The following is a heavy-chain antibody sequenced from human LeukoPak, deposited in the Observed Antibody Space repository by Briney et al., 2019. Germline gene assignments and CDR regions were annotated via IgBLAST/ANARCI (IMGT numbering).Heavy chain of an antibody. Sequence: GGSLRLSCAASGFTFSSYSMTWVRQAPGKGLEWVSSISSSSDYIYYADSVKGRFTISRDNAKNSLYLQMYSLRADDTAVYYCARGVGLGQVVNWFDPWGQGTLVTVS. CDR1: GFTFSSYS. CDR2: ISSSSDYI. CDR3: ARGVGLGQVVNWFDP. J-gene: IGHJ5*02. D-gene: IGHD2-15*01. V-gene: IGHV3-21*01.